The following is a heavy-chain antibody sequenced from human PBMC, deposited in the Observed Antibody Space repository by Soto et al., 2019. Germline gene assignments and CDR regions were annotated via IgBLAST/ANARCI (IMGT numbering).Heavy chain of an antibody. Sequence: ASVKVSCKASEYTFTSYDIKWVRQATGQGLEWMGWMNPNSGNTGYAQKFQGRVTMIRNTAISTAYMELISLRSEDTAVYYCARSRAGSVGLDYYYYYGMDVWGQGTTVTVSS. D-gene: IGHD6-19*01. CDR3: ARSRAGSVGLDYYYYYGMDV. J-gene: IGHJ6*02. V-gene: IGHV1-8*01. CDR2: MNPNSGNT. CDR1: EYTFTSYD.